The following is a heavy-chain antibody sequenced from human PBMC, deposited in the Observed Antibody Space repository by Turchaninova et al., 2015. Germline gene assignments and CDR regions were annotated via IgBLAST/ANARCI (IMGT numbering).Heavy chain of an antibody. J-gene: IGHJ4*02. CDR1: GDSISSGTYY. CDR3: ARDRDGYNGVDY. Sequence: QVQLQESGPGLVKPSQPLSLTCTVSGDSISSGTYYWTWIRQLPGKGLDWIGYIYYSGTTYHNPSLKIRVTIAVDTSKTQFFLKLSSVTAADTAVYYCARDRDGYNGVDYWGQGTLVTVSS. D-gene: IGHD5-24*01. CDR2: IYYSGTT. V-gene: IGHV4-31*03.